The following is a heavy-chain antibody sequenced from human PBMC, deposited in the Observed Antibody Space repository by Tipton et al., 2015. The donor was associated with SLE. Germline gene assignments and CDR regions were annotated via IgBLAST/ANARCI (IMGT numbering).Heavy chain of an antibody. CDR1: GGSISSYY. D-gene: IGHD6-13*01. CDR3: ARGLSIAAAGPFGY. J-gene: IGHJ4*02. V-gene: IGHV4-4*08. CDR2: IYTSGST. Sequence: TLSLTCTVSGGSISSYYWSWIRQPPGKGLEWIGYIYTSGSTNYNPSLKSRVTISVDTSKNQFSLKLSPVTAADTAVYYCARGLSIAAAGPFGYWGQGTLVTVSS.